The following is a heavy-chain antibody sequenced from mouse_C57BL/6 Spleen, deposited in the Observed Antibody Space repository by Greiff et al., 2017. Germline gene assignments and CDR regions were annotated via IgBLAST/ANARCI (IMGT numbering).Heavy chain of an antibody. V-gene: IGHV1-52*01. Sequence: VQLQQPGAELVRPGSSVKLSCKASGYTFTSYWMHWVKQRPIQGLEWIGNIYPSDSETHYNQKFKDKATLTVDKSSSTAYMQLSSLTSEDSAVYDCARSQKAPMIQRAMDYWGQGTSVTVSS. J-gene: IGHJ4*01. D-gene: IGHD2-4*01. CDR1: GYTFTSYW. CDR3: ARSQKAPMIQRAMDY. CDR2: IYPSDSET.